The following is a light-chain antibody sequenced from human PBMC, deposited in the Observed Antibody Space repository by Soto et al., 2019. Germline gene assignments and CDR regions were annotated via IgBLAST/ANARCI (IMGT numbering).Light chain of an antibody. CDR1: QVISTY. CDR3: QQLNGYLELT. V-gene: IGKV1-9*01. Sequence: DIQLTQYPSFLSASVGDRVTITCRASQVISTYLAWYQQKLGKAPKLLIYDASTLQSGVPSRFSGSRSGTEFTLTISSLQPEDFATYYCQQLNGYLELTFGGGTKV. J-gene: IGKJ4*01. CDR2: DAS.